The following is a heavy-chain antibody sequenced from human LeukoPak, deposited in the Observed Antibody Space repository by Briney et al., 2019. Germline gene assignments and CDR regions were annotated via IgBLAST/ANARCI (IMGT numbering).Heavy chain of an antibody. CDR2: ISYDGRNK. J-gene: IGHJ4*02. D-gene: IGHD3-22*01. CDR1: GFTFNSYG. Sequence: GRSLRLSCAASGFTFNSYGMHWVRQAPGKGLEWVAVISYDGRNKYYADSVKGRFTISRGNSKNTLYLQMNSLRAEDTAVYYCAKDYYDSSGYLFDYWGQGTLVTVSS. CDR3: AKDYYDSSGYLFDY. V-gene: IGHV3-30*18.